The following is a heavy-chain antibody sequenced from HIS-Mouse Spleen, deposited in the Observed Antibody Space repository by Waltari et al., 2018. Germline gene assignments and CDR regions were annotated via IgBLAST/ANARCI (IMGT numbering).Heavy chain of an antibody. CDR1: GGSFSGYY. J-gene: IGHJ4*02. Sequence: QVQLQQWGAGLLKPSETLSLTCAVYGGSFSGYYWSWIRKPPGKGREWMGEINHSGSPNYNPSLNSRVTISVDTSKNQFSLKLSSVTAADTAVYYCARVNSSFDYWGQGTLVTVSS. CDR2: INHSGSP. V-gene: IGHV4-34*01. CDR3: ARVNSSFDY. D-gene: IGHD6-13*01.